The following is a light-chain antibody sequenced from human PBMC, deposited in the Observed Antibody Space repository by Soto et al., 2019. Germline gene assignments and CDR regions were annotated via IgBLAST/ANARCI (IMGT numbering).Light chain of an antibody. Sequence: IVMTQSPATLSVSPGDRATLSCRASQSVGSSLAWYQQKPGQAPRLLIYHASTRATAVPARFSGSGSGTEFTLTISSLQSEDFAVYYCQHHFNWPPFAFGPGIKLEI. J-gene: IGKJ2*01. CDR2: HAS. CDR1: QSVGSS. V-gene: IGKV3-15*01. CDR3: QHHFNWPPFA.